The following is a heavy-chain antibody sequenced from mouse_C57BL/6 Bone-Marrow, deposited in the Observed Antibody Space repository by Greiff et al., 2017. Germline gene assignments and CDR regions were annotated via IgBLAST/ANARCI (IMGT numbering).Heavy chain of an antibody. CDR3: TRSGDGYPWYFDV. V-gene: IGHV1-15*01. Sequence: VQLQPSGAELVRPGASVTLSCKASGYTFTDYEMHWVKQTPVHGLEWIGAIDPETGGTAYNQKFKGKAILTADKSSSTAYMELRSLTSEDSAVYYCTRSGDGYPWYFDVWGTGTTVTVSS. J-gene: IGHJ1*03. CDR1: GYTFTDYE. CDR2: IDPETGGT. D-gene: IGHD2-3*01.